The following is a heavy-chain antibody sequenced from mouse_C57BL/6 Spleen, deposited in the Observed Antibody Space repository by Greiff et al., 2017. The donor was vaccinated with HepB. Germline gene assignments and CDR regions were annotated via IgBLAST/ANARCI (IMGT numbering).Heavy chain of an antibody. J-gene: IGHJ3*01. V-gene: IGHV5-6*02. CDR1: GFTFSSYG. CDR3: ARHERIYYDYDDGFAY. Sequence: EVKLEESGGDLVKPGGSLKLSCAASGFTFSSYGMSWVRQTPDKRLEWVATISSGGSYTYYPDSVKGRFTISRDNAKNTLYLQMSSLKSEDTAMYYCARHERIYYDYDDGFAYWGQGTLVTVSA. D-gene: IGHD2-4*01. CDR2: ISSGGSYT.